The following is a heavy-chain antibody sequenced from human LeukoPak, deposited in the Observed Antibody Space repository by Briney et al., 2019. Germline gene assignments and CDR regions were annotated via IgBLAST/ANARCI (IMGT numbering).Heavy chain of an antibody. V-gene: IGHV4-59*01. CDR1: GGSISSYY. CDR3: ARDRLFGGMDV. CDR2: IYYSGST. Sequence: SETLSLTCTVSGGSISSYYWSWIRQPPGKGLEWIGYIYYSGSTNYNPSLKSRVAISVDTSKNQFSLKLSSVTAADTAVYYCARDRLFGGMDVWGQGTTVTVSS. D-gene: IGHD2-21*01. J-gene: IGHJ6*02.